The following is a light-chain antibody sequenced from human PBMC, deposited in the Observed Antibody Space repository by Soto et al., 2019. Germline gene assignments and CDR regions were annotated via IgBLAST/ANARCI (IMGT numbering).Light chain of an antibody. CDR3: SSYTSSSTFV. CDR1: SSDVGGHDY. J-gene: IGLJ1*01. Sequence: QSVLTHSASVSGSPGQSITISCTGTSSDVGGHDYVSWYQQHPGKAPTLMIYHVTNRPSGVSSRFSGSKSGNTAFLIISGLQAEDEADYYCSSYTSSSTFVFGTGTKVTVL. V-gene: IGLV2-14*01. CDR2: HVT.